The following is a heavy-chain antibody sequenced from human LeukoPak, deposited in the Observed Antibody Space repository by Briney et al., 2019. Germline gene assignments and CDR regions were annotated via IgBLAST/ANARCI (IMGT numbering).Heavy chain of an antibody. Sequence: KPSETLSLTCTVSGGSISSYYWSWIRQPAGKGLEWIGRIYTSGSTNYNPSLKSRVTMSVDTSKNQYSLKLSSVSVADTAVYYCARVPGIAVAGSYYYGMDVWGQGTTVTVSS. CDR3: ARVPGIAVAGSYYYGMDV. D-gene: IGHD6-19*01. CDR1: GGSISSYY. J-gene: IGHJ6*02. V-gene: IGHV4-4*07. CDR2: IYTSGST.